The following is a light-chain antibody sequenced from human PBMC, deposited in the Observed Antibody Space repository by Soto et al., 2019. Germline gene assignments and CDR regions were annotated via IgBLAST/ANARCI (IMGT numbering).Light chain of an antibody. J-gene: IGKJ1*01. CDR2: SAS. CDR1: QSVSNND. V-gene: IGKV3-20*01. Sequence: EIVFTQSPDTLSLSPGERATLSCRASQSVSNNDLSWYQQKPGQSPRLLIYSASNRVTAIPDRFSGSGSGTDFTLTISKQGHDVVAGYCCQRYGTSRTFGQGTKVDTK. CDR3: QRYGTSRT.